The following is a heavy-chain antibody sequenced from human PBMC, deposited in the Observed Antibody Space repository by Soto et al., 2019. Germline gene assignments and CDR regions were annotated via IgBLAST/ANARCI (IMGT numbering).Heavy chain of an antibody. CDR2: IYPGDSGT. Sequence: PGESLKISCKGSGYSFTSYWIGWVRQMPGKGLEWMGIIYPGDSGTRYSPSFQGQVTISADKSISTAYLQWSSLKASDTAMYYCARFAWGHYYYMDVWGKGTTVTVSS. CDR1: GYSFTSYW. CDR3: ARFAWGHYYYMDV. J-gene: IGHJ6*03. V-gene: IGHV5-51*01. D-gene: IGHD1-26*01.